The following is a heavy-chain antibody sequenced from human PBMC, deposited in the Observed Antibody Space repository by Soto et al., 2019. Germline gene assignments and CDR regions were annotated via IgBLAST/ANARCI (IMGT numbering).Heavy chain of an antibody. Sequence: QVQLQESGPGLVKPSQTLSLTCTVSGASISSGDYYWSWIRQSPGLGLEFIGYFYYSGDTYYNPPLKSRVTISGDTSHNQFSLKLSSMIAADTAVYVCARGLNYESGNVDTFDIWGQGTMVTVSS. CDR2: FYYSGDT. V-gene: IGHV4-30-4*01. CDR3: ARGLNYESGNVDTFDI. CDR1: GASISSGDYY. D-gene: IGHD1-7*01. J-gene: IGHJ3*02.